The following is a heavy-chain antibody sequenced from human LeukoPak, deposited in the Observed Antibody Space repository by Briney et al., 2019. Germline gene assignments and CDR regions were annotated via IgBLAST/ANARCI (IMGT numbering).Heavy chain of an antibody. CDR2: IYYSGST. CDR1: GGSISSGDYY. V-gene: IGHV4-30-4*01. J-gene: IGHJ4*02. CDR3: ARLSSSSVFDY. D-gene: IGHD6-13*01. Sequence: PSQTLSLTCTVSGGSISSGDYYWSWIRQPPGKGLEWIGYIYYSGSTYYNPSLKSRVTISVDTSENQFSLKLSSVTAADTAVYYCARLSSSSVFDYWGQGTLVTVSS.